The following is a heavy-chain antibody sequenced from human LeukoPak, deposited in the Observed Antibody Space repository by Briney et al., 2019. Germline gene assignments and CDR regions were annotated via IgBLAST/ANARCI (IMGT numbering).Heavy chain of an antibody. Sequence: GASEKVSCTASVYTFTGYYMHWVRQAPGHGLEWMGWINPNSGGTNYAHKFQGRVTMTRDTSTCTDHMELSRLRSDDTAVYYCARVGVSGWYEVNWFDPWGQGTLVTVSS. J-gene: IGHJ5*02. CDR1: VYTFTGYY. D-gene: IGHD6-19*01. V-gene: IGHV1-2*02. CDR3: ARVGVSGWYEVNWFDP. CDR2: INPNSGGT.